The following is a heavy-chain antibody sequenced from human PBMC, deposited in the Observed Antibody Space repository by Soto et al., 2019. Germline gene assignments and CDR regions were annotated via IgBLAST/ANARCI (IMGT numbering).Heavy chain of an antibody. J-gene: IGHJ4*02. Sequence: SETLSLTCTVSGGSITTGGSYWSWIRQHPGKGLEWTGNIYHSGNTYYNPSLKSRLTISVDTSKNHFSLMVDSVTAADTAVYYCARARFQVLYGKPYFDSWGQGTLVTVSS. V-gene: IGHV4-31*03. CDR1: GGSITTGGSY. D-gene: IGHD2-2*02. CDR2: IYHSGNT. CDR3: ARARFQVLYGKPYFDS.